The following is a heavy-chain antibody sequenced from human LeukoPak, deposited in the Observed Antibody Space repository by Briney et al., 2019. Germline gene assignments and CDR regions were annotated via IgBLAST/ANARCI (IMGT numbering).Heavy chain of an antibody. CDR3: ARDKVSSGELHFDY. V-gene: IGHV3-66*01. J-gene: IGHJ4*02. Sequence: GGSLRLSCEGSGLTVSSYYMSWVRQAPGKGLEWVSVIYTGGATYSADSVKGRFTISRDNSKNTLYLQMNSLRAEDTAVYYCARDKVSSGELHFDYWGQGTLVTVSS. CDR1: GLTVSSYY. CDR2: IYTGGAT. D-gene: IGHD2-15*01.